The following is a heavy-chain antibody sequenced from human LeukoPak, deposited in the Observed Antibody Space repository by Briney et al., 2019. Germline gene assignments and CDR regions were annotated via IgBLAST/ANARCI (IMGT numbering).Heavy chain of an antibody. D-gene: IGHD1-26*01. J-gene: IGHJ4*02. CDR2: IKQDGSEK. CDR3: ATASGPYASTY. CDR1: GFTFSSYW. V-gene: IGHV3-7*01. Sequence: GGSLRLSCAASGFTFSSYWMSCVRQAPGKGLEWVANIKQDGSEKYYVDSVKGRFTISRDNSKNTLYLQLNSLRAEDTAVYYCATASGPYASTYWGQGTLVTVSS.